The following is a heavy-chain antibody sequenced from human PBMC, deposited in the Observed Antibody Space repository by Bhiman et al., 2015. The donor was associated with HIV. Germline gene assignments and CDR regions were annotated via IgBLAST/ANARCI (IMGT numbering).Heavy chain of an antibody. V-gene: IGHV3-33*01. Sequence: QVQLVESGGGVVQPGRSLRLSCAASGFTFSNYGIHWVRQAPGKGLEWVAVIWHDASNKYYADSVKGRFTISRDNSKNTLYLQMNSLRAEDTAVYYCARGGIAAADYIDYWGQGTLVTVSS. J-gene: IGHJ4*02. CDR1: GFTFSNYG. D-gene: IGHD6-13*01. CDR3: ARGGIAAADYIDY. CDR2: IWHDASNK.